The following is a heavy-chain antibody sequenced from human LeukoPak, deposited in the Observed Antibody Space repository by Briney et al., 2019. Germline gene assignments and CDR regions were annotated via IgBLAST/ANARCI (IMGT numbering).Heavy chain of an antibody. J-gene: IGHJ6*02. CDR2: IYYSGST. Sequence: SETLSLTCTVSGGSISSYYWSWVRQPPGKGLEWIGYIYYSGSTNYNPSLKSRVTISVDTSKNQFSLKLSSVTAADTAVYYCARGDYYGSGNPYYYYGMDVWGQGTTVTVSS. CDR1: GGSISSYY. D-gene: IGHD3-10*01. CDR3: ARGDYYGSGNPYYYYGMDV. V-gene: IGHV4-59*12.